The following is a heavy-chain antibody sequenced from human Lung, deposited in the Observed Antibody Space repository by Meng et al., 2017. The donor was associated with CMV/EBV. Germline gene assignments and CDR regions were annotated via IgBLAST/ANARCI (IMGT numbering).Heavy chain of an antibody. J-gene: IGHJ3*01. CDR3: ARVQFLETPNDAYDL. CDR2: IQPNTGVT. V-gene: IGHV1-2*02. Sequence: ASXXVSXKASGYTFTGHFMHWVRQARGQGLEWMGWIQPNTGVTNYARNFQGRVTMTTDTSLSTAYMELRGLTSDDTAVYYCARVQFLETPNDAYDLWGQGTRVTVSS. CDR1: GYTFTGHF.